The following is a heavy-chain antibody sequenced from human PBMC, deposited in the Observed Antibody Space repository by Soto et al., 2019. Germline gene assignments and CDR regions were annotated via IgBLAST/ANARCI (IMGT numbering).Heavy chain of an antibody. V-gene: IGHV3-48*02. CDR1: GFTFSSSS. J-gene: IGHJ4*02. Sequence: EVQLVESGGGLVQPGGSLRLSCAASGFTFSSSSMTWVRQAPGKGLEWVSYISSSSSTIYYAGSVKGRFTISRDNAQNSLYLQMNSLRDEDTAVYYCAREGGGDPGFDYWGPGTLVTVAS. CDR3: AREGGGDPGFDY. D-gene: IGHD2-21*02. CDR2: ISSSSSTI.